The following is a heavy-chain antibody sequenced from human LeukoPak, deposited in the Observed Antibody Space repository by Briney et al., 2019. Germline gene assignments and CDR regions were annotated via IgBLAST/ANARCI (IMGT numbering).Heavy chain of an antibody. D-gene: IGHD3-22*01. CDR3: ARGGGGDSSGYYGAFDI. V-gene: IGHV3-11*06. J-gene: IGHJ3*02. CDR1: GFTFSDYY. CDR2: ISSSSSYI. Sequence: GGSLRLSCAASGFTFSDYYMTWIRQAPGKGLEWISSISSSSSYIYYADSVKGRFTISRDNAKNSLYLQMNSLRAEDTAVYYCARGGGGDSSGYYGAFDIWGQGTMVTVSS.